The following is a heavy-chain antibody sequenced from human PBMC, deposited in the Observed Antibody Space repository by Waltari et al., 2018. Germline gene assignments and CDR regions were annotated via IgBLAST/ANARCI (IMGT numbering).Heavy chain of an antibody. CDR3: ATMGVVEVENWFDP. CDR1: TFNFANYE. Sequence: EVQLVASGGGLVQTGGSLRLSCVGSTFNFANYEMIWVRRAPGKGLEWIALISMDGNTRQYTDSVKGRFTISRDNANKSLYLQMNNLRSDDTALYYCATMGVVEVENWFDPWGQGIQVTVAS. D-gene: IGHD1-26*01. CDR2: ISMDGNTR. J-gene: IGHJ5*02. V-gene: IGHV3-48*03.